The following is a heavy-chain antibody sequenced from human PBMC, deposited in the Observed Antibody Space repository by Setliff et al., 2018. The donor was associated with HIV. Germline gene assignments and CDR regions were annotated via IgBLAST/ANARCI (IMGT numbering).Heavy chain of an antibody. CDR3: ARGGNSRAAWFDS. Sequence: SETLSLTCTVSGGSVTSGGHYWSWIRQQPGKAPEWIGYIHYTGSNFYNPSLTDRLTISVDTSKNQFSLKQSYVTAADTAVYYCARGGNSRAAWFDSWGQGTLVTVSS. J-gene: IGHJ5*01. V-gene: IGHV4-31*02. D-gene: IGHD5-12*01. CDR2: IHYTGSN. CDR1: GGSVTSGGHY.